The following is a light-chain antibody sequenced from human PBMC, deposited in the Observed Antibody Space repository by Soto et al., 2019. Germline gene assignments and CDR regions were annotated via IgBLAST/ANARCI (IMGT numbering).Light chain of an antibody. CDR2: GTS. V-gene: IGKV3-11*01. Sequence: EIVLTQSPATVSLSPGERATLSCWASQSLSSYLAWYQQKPGQAPRLVIYGTSNRANGTPGRFSGSGSGTDFTLTISSLEPEDFAVYDCQQRQYWPPITFGQGTRLEIK. CDR1: QSLSSY. J-gene: IGKJ5*01. CDR3: QQRQYWPPIT.